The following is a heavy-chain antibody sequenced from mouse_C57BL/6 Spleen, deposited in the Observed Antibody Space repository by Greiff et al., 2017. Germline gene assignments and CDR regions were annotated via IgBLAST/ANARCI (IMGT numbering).Heavy chain of an antibody. CDR1: GYTFTSYW. D-gene: IGHD2-3*01. Sequence: VQLQQPGAELVKPGASVKLSCKASGYTFTSYWMHWVKQRPGQGLEWIGMIHPNSGSTNYNEKFKSKATLTVDKSSSTAYMQLSSLTSEDSAVYYCARFLYDGYYGYWGQGTTLTVSS. V-gene: IGHV1-64*01. CDR3: ARFLYDGYYGY. CDR2: IHPNSGST. J-gene: IGHJ2*01.